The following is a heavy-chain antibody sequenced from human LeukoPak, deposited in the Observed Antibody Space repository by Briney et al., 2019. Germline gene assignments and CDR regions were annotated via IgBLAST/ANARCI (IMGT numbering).Heavy chain of an antibody. J-gene: IGHJ4*02. CDR2: INPNSGGT. CDR3: ARDHRAYTAMVTWFDY. CDR1: GYTFTGYY. D-gene: IGHD5-18*01. V-gene: IGHV1-2*02. Sequence: ASVKVSCKASGYTFTGYYMHWVRQAPGQGLEWMGWINPNSGGTNYAQKFQGRVTMTRDTSISTAYMELSRLSSDDTAVYYCARDHRAYTAMVTWFDYWGQGTLVTVSS.